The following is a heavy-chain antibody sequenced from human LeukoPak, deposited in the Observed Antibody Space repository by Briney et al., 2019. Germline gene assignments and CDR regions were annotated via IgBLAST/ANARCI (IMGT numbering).Heavy chain of an antibody. J-gene: IGHJ4*02. D-gene: IGHD6-13*01. CDR2: IYYSGST. Sequence: SETLSLTCTVSGDSISGFHWSWIRQPPGKGLEWIGYIYYSGSTNYNPSLKSRVTISVDTSKNQFSLKLTSVTAADTAVYYCAREVVAAPGTVDYWGQGTLVTVSS. CDR3: AREVVAAPGTVDY. CDR1: GDSISGFH. V-gene: IGHV4-59*01.